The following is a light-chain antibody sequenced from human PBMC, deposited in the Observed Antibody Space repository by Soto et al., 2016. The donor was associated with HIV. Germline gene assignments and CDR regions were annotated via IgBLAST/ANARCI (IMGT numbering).Light chain of an antibody. CDR3: NSRDSSGSHLV. CDR1: SLRSYY. Sequence: SSELTQDPAVSLALGQTVRITCQGDSLRSYYANWYQQKPGQAPVLVIYGKNSRPSGIPDRFSGSSSGNTASLTITGAQAEDEADYYCNSRDSSGSHLVFGGGTKLTVL. J-gene: IGLJ2*01. CDR2: GKN. V-gene: IGLV3-19*01.